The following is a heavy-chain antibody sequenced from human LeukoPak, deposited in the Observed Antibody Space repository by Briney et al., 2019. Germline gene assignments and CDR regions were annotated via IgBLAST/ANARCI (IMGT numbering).Heavy chain of an antibody. CDR3: ARGLGYSGYDYPFDY. V-gene: IGHV1-69*13. CDR2: IIPIFGTA. J-gene: IGHJ4*02. Sequence: RASVKVSCKASGGTFSSYAISWVRQARGQGLEWMGGIIPIFGTANYAQKFQGRVTITADESTSTAYMELSSLRSEDTAVYYCARGLGYSGYDYPFDYWGQGTLVTVSS. D-gene: IGHD5-12*01. CDR1: GGTFSSYA.